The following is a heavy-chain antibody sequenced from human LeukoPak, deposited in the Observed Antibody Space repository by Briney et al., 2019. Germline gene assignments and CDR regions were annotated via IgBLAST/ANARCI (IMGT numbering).Heavy chain of an antibody. Sequence: ASVKVSCKASGYTFTSYAMNWVRQAPGQGLEWMGWINTNTGNPTYAQGFTGRFVFSLDTSVSTAYLQISSLKAEDTAVYYCARDLLPVVNPSSFDYWGQGTLVTVSS. J-gene: IGHJ4*02. D-gene: IGHD4-23*01. V-gene: IGHV7-4-1*02. CDR2: INTNTGNP. CDR3: ARDLLPVVNPSSFDY. CDR1: GYTFTSYA.